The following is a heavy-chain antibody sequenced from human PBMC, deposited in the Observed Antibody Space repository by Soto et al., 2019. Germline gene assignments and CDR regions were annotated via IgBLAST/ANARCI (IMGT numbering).Heavy chain of an antibody. CDR1: SGSAYSSSYY. Sequence: SETLSLTCTASSGSAYSSSYYWSWIRQPPGKGLEWIGYIYYSGSTNYNPSLKSRVTISVDTSKNQFSLKLSSLTAADTAVYYCARGPYSNYDYWGQGTLVTVSS. D-gene: IGHD4-4*01. CDR3: ARGPYSNYDY. J-gene: IGHJ4*02. CDR2: IYYSGST. V-gene: IGHV4-61*01.